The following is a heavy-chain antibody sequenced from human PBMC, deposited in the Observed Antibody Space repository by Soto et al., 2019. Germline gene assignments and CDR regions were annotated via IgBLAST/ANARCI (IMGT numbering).Heavy chain of an antibody. CDR3: TRDRCSGGSCYTRRLGYYYYGMDV. Sequence: QPGGSLRLSCTASGFTFGDYAMSWVRQAPGKGLEWVGFIRSKAYGGTTEYAASVKGRFTISRDDSKSIAYLQMNSLKTEDTAVYYCTRDRCSGGSCYTRRLGYYYYGMDVWGQGTTVTVSS. CDR2: IRSKAYGGTT. CDR1: GFTFGDYA. D-gene: IGHD2-15*01. V-gene: IGHV3-49*04. J-gene: IGHJ6*02.